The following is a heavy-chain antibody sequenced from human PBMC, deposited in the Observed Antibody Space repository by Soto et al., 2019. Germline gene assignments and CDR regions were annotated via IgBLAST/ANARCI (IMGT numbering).Heavy chain of an antibody. J-gene: IGHJ4*02. CDR1: GHTWHNDA. CDR3: AKVSRGIGVVPGALN. Sequence: EVQLVESGGGLEQPGGSLRLSWVGSGHTWHNDAMNWQRQAPVKGLEWVSGISVRRGSTDYADSVRGRFTISRDDSKNTLYLQMKSLRSEDTAVYYCAKVSRGIGVVPGALNWGQGTLITVSS. V-gene: IGHV3-23*04. CDR2: ISVRRGST. D-gene: IGHD2-2*01.